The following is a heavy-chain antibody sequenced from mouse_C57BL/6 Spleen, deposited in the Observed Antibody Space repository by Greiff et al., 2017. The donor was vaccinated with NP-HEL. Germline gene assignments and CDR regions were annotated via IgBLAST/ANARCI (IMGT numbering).Heavy chain of an antibody. J-gene: IGHJ1*03. V-gene: IGHV1-74*01. Sequence: QVQLKQPGAELVKPGASVKVSCKASGYTFTSYWMHWVKQRPGQGLEWIGRIHPSDSDTNYNQKFKGKATLTVDKSSSTAYMQLSSLTSEDSAVYYCAIEGFYYGSSNWYFDVWGTGTTVTVSS. CDR3: AIEGFYYGSSNWYFDV. CDR1: GYTFTSYW. CDR2: IHPSDSDT. D-gene: IGHD1-1*01.